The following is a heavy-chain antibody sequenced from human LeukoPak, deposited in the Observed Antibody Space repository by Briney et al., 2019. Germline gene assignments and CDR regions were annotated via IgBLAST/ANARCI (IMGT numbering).Heavy chain of an antibody. D-gene: IGHD6-13*01. CDR2: IYSGGST. J-gene: IGHJ6*03. CDR1: GFTFSNAW. Sequence: GGSLRLSCAASGFTFSNAWMSWVRQAPGKGLEWVSVIYSGGSTYYADSVKGRFTISRDNSKNTLYLQMNSLRAEDTAVYYCARVIAAAGTWLYYYYYMDVWGKGTTVTISS. CDR3: ARVIAAAGTWLYYYYYMDV. V-gene: IGHV3-66*01.